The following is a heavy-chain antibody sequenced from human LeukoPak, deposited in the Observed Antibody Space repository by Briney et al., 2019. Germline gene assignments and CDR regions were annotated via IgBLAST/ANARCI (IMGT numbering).Heavy chain of an antibody. CDR1: GFTFSSYS. CDR2: ISSSSSTI. CDR3: ATLGRGYCSGGSCHDAFDI. J-gene: IGHJ3*02. D-gene: IGHD2-15*01. V-gene: IGHV3-48*02. Sequence: GGSLRLSCVASGFTFSSYSMNWVRQAPGKGLEWVSYISSSSSTIYYADSVKGRFTISRDNAKNSLYLQMNSLRDEDTAVYYCATLGRGYCSGGSCHDAFDIWGQGTMVTVSS.